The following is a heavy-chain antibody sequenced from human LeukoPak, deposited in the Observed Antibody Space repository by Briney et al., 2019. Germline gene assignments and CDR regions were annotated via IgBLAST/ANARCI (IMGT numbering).Heavy chain of an antibody. CDR3: ASSLGSGWYSTLDY. J-gene: IGHJ4*02. CDR1: GGSISSSSYY. Sequence: SETLSLTCTVSGGSISSSSYYWGWIRQPPGKGLEWIGEINHSGSTYYNPSLKSRVTISVDTSKNQFSLKLSSVTAADTAVYYCASSLGSGWYSTLDYWGQGTLVTVSS. D-gene: IGHD6-19*01. V-gene: IGHV4-39*07. CDR2: INHSGST.